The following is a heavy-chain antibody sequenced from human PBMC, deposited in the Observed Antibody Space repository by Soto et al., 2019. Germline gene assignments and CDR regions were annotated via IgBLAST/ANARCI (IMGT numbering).Heavy chain of an antibody. CDR1: GDSISSFY. Sequence: QVQLQESGPGLVKPSETLSLTCTVSGDSISSFYWTWIRQPPGKGLEWVGYIFSSASTNYNPSLKSRVTISADTSENQFSLKLTSVTAADTAVYYCARVGYCSSTPCWPIGYFEYWGQGTLVTVSS. CDR3: ARVGYCSSTPCWPIGYFEY. V-gene: IGHV4-59*01. CDR2: IFSSAST. J-gene: IGHJ4*02. D-gene: IGHD2-2*01.